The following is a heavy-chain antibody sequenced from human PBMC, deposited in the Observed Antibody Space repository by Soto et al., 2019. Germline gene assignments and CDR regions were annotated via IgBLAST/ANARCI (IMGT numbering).Heavy chain of an antibody. V-gene: IGHV3-23*01. CDR1: GFTFSRYS. D-gene: IGHD6-13*01. CDR3: SKGPRASSWNNWFDP. J-gene: IGHJ5*02. CDR2: ISGSGGST. Sequence: GGSLRLSCAASGFTFSRYSMSWVRQAPGKGLEWVSVISGSGGSTFYADSVTGRFTISRDNSKNTLFLQMNDLGAEDTAVYYCSKGPRASSWNNWFDPWGQGTLVTVFS.